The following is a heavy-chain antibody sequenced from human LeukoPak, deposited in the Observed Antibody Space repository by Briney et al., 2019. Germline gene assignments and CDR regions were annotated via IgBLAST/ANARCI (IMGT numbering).Heavy chain of an antibody. Sequence: PSETLSLTCTVSGGSISTYYWSWIRQPPGKGLEWIGSIYYSGSTNYNPSLKSRVTISVDTSKNQFSLKLSSVTAADTAVYYCARVSGVRGVIDIWGQGTMVTVSS. CDR2: IYYSGST. CDR3: ARVSGVRGVIDI. J-gene: IGHJ3*02. D-gene: IGHD3-10*01. V-gene: IGHV4-59*08. CDR1: GGSISTYY.